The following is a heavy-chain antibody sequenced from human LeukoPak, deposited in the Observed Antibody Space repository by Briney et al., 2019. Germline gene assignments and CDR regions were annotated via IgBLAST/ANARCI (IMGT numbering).Heavy chain of an antibody. CDR3: AKDIGDILTGSPAFDI. V-gene: IGHV3-9*01. J-gene: IGHJ3*02. Sequence: PGGSLRLSCAASGFTFDDYAMHWVWQAPGKGLEWVSGISWNSGSIGYADSVKGRFTISRDNAKNSLYLQMNSLRAEDTALYYCAKDIGDILTGSPAFDIWGQGTMVTVSS. CDR2: ISWNSGSI. CDR1: GFTFDDYA. D-gene: IGHD3-9*01.